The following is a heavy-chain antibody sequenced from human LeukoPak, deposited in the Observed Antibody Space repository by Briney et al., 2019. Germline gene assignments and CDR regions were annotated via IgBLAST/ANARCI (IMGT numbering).Heavy chain of an antibody. CDR2: IWYDGINK. D-gene: IGHD6-25*01. Sequence: GRSLRLSCAASGFTFSSYGMHWVRQAPGKGLECVAVIWYDGINKHYADSVKGRFTISRDNSKNTLDLQMNSLRAEDTAVYHCARDRGYSNGPADNWGQGTLVTVSS. CDR3: ARDRGYSNGPADN. J-gene: IGHJ4*02. CDR1: GFTFSSYG. V-gene: IGHV3-33*01.